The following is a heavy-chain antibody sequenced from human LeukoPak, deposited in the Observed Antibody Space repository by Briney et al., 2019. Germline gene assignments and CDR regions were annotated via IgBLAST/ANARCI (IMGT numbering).Heavy chain of an antibody. D-gene: IGHD3-22*01. Sequence: SVKVSCKASGGTFSSYAISWVRQAPGQGLEWVGRIIPILGIANYAQKFQGRVTITADKSTSTAYMELSSLRSEDTAVYYCARGYDSSGYYSFDYWGQGTLVTVSS. J-gene: IGHJ4*02. CDR3: ARGYDSSGYYSFDY. CDR2: IIPILGIA. V-gene: IGHV1-69*04. CDR1: GGTFSSYA.